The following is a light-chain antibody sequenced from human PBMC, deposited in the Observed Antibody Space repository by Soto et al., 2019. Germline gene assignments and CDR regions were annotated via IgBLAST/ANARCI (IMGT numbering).Light chain of an antibody. CDR3: QQYSKSPIT. V-gene: IGKV3-20*01. CDR1: QSISSNY. J-gene: IGKJ5*01. CDR2: GAS. Sequence: EIVLTQSPGTLSLSPGERVTLSCRASQSISSNYLAWYQQKPGQAPRLLIYGASSRATGIPDRFSGSGSGTDFTLTISRLEPEDFAVYSCQQYSKSPITFGQGTRLEIK.